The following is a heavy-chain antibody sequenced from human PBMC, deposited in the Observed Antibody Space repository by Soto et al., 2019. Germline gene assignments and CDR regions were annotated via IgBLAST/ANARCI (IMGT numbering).Heavy chain of an antibody. Sequence: PSETLSLTCAVYGGSFSGYYWSWIRQPPGKGLEWIGEINHSGSTNYNPSLKSRVTISIDTSKNQFSLKLSSVTAADTAVYYCARDSSYHGSGSSSHYYWGQGTLVTSPQ. CDR2: INHSGST. J-gene: IGHJ4*02. CDR1: GGSFSGYY. V-gene: IGHV4-34*01. CDR3: ARDSSYHGSGSSSHYY. D-gene: IGHD3-10*01.